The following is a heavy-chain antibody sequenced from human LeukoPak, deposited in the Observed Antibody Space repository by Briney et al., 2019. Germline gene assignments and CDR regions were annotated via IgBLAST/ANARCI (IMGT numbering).Heavy chain of an antibody. CDR3: AHHYCDPLYVDAFDI. J-gene: IGHJ3*02. Sequence: EAGPTLVKPTQTHTLTCTFTGFSLSTSGVGVGCIRQTLGKAVEWYAPLYWDDDNRYSPTLKSRLTITKDTSKNQVVLTMTNMDPVDTATYYCAHHYCDPLYVDAFDIWGQGTMVIVSS. D-gene: IGHD4-17*01. CDR1: GFSLSTSGVG. V-gene: IGHV2-5*02. CDR2: LYWDDDN.